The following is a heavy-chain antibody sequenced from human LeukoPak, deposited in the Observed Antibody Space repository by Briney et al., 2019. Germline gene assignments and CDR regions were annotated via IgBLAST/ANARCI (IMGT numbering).Heavy chain of an antibody. D-gene: IGHD4-17*01. CDR2: IKQDGCEK. V-gene: IGHV3-7*01. CDR1: GFTFSSYW. J-gene: IGHJ4*02. CDR3: ARDSYGDYPDY. Sequence: PGWSLRLSCAACGFTFSSYWMSWVRQAPGKGLEWVANIKQDGCEKYYVDSVKGRFTISRDNAKNSLYLQMNSLRAEDTAVYYCARDSYGDYPDYWGQGTLVTVSS.